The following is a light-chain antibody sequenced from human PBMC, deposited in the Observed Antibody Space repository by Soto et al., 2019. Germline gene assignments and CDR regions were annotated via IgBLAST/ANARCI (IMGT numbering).Light chain of an antibody. CDR3: QQYASYPVT. CDR2: AAS. J-gene: IGKJ5*01. V-gene: IGKV1-16*01. Sequence: DIQMTQSPSSLSAFVGDRVTISCRASQDISNFLAWFQQKPGKAPRALIFAASSLQSGVPSRFSGSGSGTDFTLTISSLQPEDSATYCCQQYASYPVTFGQGTRLEIK. CDR1: QDISNF.